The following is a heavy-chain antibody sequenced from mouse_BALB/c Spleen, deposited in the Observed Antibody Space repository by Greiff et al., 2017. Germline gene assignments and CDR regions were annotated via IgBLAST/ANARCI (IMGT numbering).Heavy chain of an antibody. CDR2: IYWDDDK. V-gene: IGHV8-12*01. J-gene: IGHJ2*01. D-gene: IGHD1-2*01. CDR1: GFSLSTSGMV. CDR3: ARARGLRRYYFDY. Sequence: QVQLKESGPGILQPSQTLSLTCSFSGFSLSTSGMVVSWIRQPSGKGLEWLAHIYWDDDKRYNPSLKSRLTISKDTSRNQVFLKITSVDTADTATYYCARARGLRRYYFDYWGQGTTLTVSS.